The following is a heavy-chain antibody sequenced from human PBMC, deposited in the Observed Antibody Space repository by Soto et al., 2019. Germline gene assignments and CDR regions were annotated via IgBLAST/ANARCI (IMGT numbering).Heavy chain of an antibody. Sequence: QLQLQESGPGLVKPSETLSLTCTVSGGSISSSSYYWGWIRQPPGKGLEWIGSIYYSGSTYYNPSLKSRVTISVDTSKNQFSLKLSSVTAADTAVYYCARHCTGTYDMNAFDIWGQGTMVTVSS. J-gene: IGHJ3*02. CDR1: GGSISSSSYY. CDR2: IYYSGST. V-gene: IGHV4-39*01. CDR3: ARHCTGTYDMNAFDI. D-gene: IGHD1-7*01.